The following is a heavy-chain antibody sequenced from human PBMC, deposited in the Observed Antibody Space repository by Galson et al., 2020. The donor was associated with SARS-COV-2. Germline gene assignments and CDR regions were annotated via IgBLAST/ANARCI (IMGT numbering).Heavy chain of an antibody. J-gene: IGHJ3*01. CDR1: GFTFDDYG. CDR2: IKRNGGST. CDR3: ARRDYDDSSGVSVFDF. V-gene: IGHV3-20*04. Sequence: GESMRLSCAASGFTFDDYGMSWVRHAPEEGLAWVAGIKRNGGSTRYADSVQGRFSISRDNAKNSLYLQMNSLSSEDTALNYCARRDYDDSSGVSVFDFAAQGTMVTVSS. D-gene: IGHD3-22*01.